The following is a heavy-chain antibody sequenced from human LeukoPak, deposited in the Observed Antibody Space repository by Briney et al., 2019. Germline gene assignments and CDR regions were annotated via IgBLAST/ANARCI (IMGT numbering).Heavy chain of an antibody. D-gene: IGHD3-3*01. V-gene: IGHV2-5*02. CDR2: IFWVDHQ. J-gene: IGHJ4*02. CDR3: THRGMLFGVVIAFDY. CDR1: GFSLSNTGVG. Sequence: SGPPLVNLTQPLTLPCSFYGFSLSNTGVGVGWIRQPPGKAPEWLAFIFWVDHQHYNPSLKTRLTITKNTSKNQVVLTMTNMDPVDTATYYCTHRGMLFGVVIAFDYWSQGTLVTVSS.